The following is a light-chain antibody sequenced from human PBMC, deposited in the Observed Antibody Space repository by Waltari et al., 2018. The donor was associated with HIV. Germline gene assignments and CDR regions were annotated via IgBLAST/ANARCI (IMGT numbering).Light chain of an antibody. CDR3: MQSLLVKYS. J-gene: IGKJ2*01. CDR2: EVS. V-gene: IGKV2D-29*02. CDR1: QSLLHSDGKTY. Sequence: TQTPISLSVTPGPSASISCRSSQSLLHSDGKTYLYWYMQKSGQSPRLLVYEVSNRFSGVSDRFTGSGAGTDFTLKITRVEPGDVGVYYCMQSLLVKYSFGQGTRLEL.